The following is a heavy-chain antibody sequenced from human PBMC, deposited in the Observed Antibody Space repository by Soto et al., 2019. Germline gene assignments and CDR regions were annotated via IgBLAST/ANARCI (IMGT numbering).Heavy chain of an antibody. V-gene: IGHV3-23*01. CDR1: GFTFSSYA. CDR2: ITASGSRT. D-gene: IGHD4-17*01. J-gene: IGHJ5*01. CDR3: AKDTRYGDYVRWFDS. Sequence: EVHLLESGGGLVQPGGSLRLSCTASGFTFSSYAMTWVRQAPGRGLEGVSGITASGSRTYYADSVKGRFTISRDNSKSTLYLQMNSLRAEDTAVYYGAKDTRYGDYVRWFDSWGQGTLVTVSS.